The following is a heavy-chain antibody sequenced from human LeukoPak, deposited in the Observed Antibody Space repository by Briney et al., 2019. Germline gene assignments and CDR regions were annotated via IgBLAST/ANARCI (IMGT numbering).Heavy chain of an antibody. CDR1: GFTFSSYS. CDR3: ARGGKSSSWYFHNY. V-gene: IGHV3-21*01. CDR2: ISSSSSYI. D-gene: IGHD6-13*01. Sequence: GGSLRLSCAASGFTFSSYSMNWVRQAPGKGLEWVSSISSSSSYIYYADSVKGRFTISRDNAKNSLYLQMNSLRAEDTAVYYCARGGKSSSWYFHNYWGQGTLVTVSS. J-gene: IGHJ4*02.